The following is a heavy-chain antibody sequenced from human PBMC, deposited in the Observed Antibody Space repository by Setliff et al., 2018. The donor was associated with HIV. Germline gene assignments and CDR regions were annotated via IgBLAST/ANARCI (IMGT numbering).Heavy chain of an antibody. Sequence: KPSETLSLTCIVSGGSISSSSSYWGWIRLPPGKGLEWIGSMYYSGNTYYNPSLKSRVTISLDKSKNQFSLKLTSATAADTAVYHCARGTYYYETSGYHYDKTWAGTCFDYWGQGTLVTVSS. J-gene: IGHJ4*02. CDR2: MYYSGNT. V-gene: IGHV4-39*07. CDR1: GGSISSSSSY. CDR3: ARGTYYYETSGYHYDKTWAGTCFDY. D-gene: IGHD3-22*01.